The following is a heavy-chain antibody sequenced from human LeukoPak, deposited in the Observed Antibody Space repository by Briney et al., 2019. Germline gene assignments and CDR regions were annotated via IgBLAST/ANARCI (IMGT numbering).Heavy chain of an antibody. V-gene: IGHV3-43D*03. J-gene: IGHJ6*03. D-gene: IGHD6-19*01. Sequence: GGSLRLSCAASGFTFGNFAMHWVRQVPGKGLEWVSLISWDGKTTYYADSVKGRFTISRDNRANSLYLQMHSLRDADTALYYCAKSGVAGTYYYFYYMHVWGRGTTVTVSS. CDR1: GFTFGNFA. CDR2: ISWDGKTT. CDR3: AKSGVAGTYYYFYYMHV.